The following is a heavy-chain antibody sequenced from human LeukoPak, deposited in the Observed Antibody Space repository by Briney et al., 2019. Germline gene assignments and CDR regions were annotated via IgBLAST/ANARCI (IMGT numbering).Heavy chain of an antibody. V-gene: IGHV3-20*04. J-gene: IGHJ4*02. Sequence: GGSLRLSCAASGFTFDDYCMSWVRQAPGKGLEWVSGINWNGGSTGYADSVKGRFTISRDNVKNSLYLQMNSLRAEDTALYYCARLRTRMGPSKKYYYDSSGYCDYWGQGTLVTVSS. D-gene: IGHD3-22*01. CDR2: INWNGGST. CDR3: ARLRTRMGPSKKYYYDSSGYCDY. CDR1: GFTFDDYC.